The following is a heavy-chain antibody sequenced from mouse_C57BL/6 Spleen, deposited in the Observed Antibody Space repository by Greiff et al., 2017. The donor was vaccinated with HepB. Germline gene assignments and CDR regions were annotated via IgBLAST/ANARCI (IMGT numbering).Heavy chain of an antibody. J-gene: IGHJ2*01. CDR2: IYPGSGST. Sequence: VQLQQSGAELVKPGASVKMSCKASGYTFTSYWITWVKQRPGQGLEWIGDIYPGSGSTNYNEKFKSKATLTVDTSSSTAYMQLSSLTSEDSAVYYCAREVITKVLASDYWGQGTTLTVSS. V-gene: IGHV1-55*01. D-gene: IGHD1-1*01. CDR3: AREVITKVLASDY. CDR1: GYTFTSYW.